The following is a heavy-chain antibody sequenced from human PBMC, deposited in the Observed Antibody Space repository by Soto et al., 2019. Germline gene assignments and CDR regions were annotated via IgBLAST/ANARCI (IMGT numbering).Heavy chain of an antibody. V-gene: IGHV1-24*01. D-gene: IGHD1-1*01. Sequence: ASVKVSCKVSGYTLTELSMHWVRQAPGKGLEWMGGFDPEDGETIYAQKFQGRVTMTEDTSTDTAYMELSSLRSEDTAVYYCATRAWTSNPFDYWGQGTLVTVSS. CDR3: ATRAWTSNPFDY. CDR1: GYTLTELS. J-gene: IGHJ4*02. CDR2: FDPEDGET.